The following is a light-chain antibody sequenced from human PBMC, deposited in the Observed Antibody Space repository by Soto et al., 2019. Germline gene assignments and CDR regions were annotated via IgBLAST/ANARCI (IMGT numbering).Light chain of an antibody. CDR3: QQRSTWPIT. CDR2: DAS. CDR1: QSVSSY. J-gene: IGKJ5*01. Sequence: EIVLTQSPATLSLSPGERTPLSCRTSQSVSSYFAWYQQKPGRAPRLLIYDASNRATGIPARFIGSGSGTDFTLTIISLEPEDFAVYYCQQRSTWPITFGQGTRLEIK. V-gene: IGKV3-11*01.